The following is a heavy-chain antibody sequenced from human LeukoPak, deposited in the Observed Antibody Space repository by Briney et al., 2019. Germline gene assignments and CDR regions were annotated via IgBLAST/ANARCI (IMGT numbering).Heavy chain of an antibody. Sequence: SETLSLTCTVSSGSISGHYWTWIRQSAGKGLEWIGRILTSGSSNYNPSLKSRVTTSVDTSKNRFSLKLSSVTAADTAVYYCARGGSQQWLVDYWGQGTLVTVSS. CDR1: SGSISGHY. CDR3: ARGGSQQWLVDY. CDR2: ILTSGSS. J-gene: IGHJ4*02. D-gene: IGHD6-19*01. V-gene: IGHV4-4*07.